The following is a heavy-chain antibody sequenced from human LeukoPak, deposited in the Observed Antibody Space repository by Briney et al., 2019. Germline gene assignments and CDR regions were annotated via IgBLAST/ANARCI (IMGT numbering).Heavy chain of an antibody. Sequence: GASVKVSCKASGYTFTDFYMLWVRQAPGQGLEWLGWINPNSGGTNYAQKFQGRVTMTRDTSISTAYMELSRLRSDDTAVYYCAREDSHSGVIAAAGTHWFDPWGQGTLVTVSS. D-gene: IGHD6-13*01. V-gene: IGHV1-2*02. CDR3: AREDSHSGVIAAAGTHWFDP. J-gene: IGHJ5*02. CDR2: INPNSGGT. CDR1: GYTFTDFY.